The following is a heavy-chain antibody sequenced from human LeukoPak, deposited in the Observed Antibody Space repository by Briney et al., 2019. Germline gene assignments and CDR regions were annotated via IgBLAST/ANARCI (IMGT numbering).Heavy chain of an antibody. J-gene: IGHJ6*02. CDR3: ARDTGHQLSRRNYYAMDV. D-gene: IGHD2-2*01. CDR1: GDSISSDHYY. Sequence: SETLSLTCTVSGDSISSDHYYWGWIRQPPGKGLEWIGSVYYSGTTYYNPSLKSRVTISVDTSKNQFSLKVSSVTAADTAVYYCARDTGHQLSRRNYYAMDVWGQGTTVTVSS. CDR2: VYYSGTT. V-gene: IGHV4-39*07.